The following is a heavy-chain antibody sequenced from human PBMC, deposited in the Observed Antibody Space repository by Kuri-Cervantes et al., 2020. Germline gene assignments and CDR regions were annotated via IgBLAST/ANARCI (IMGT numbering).Heavy chain of an antibody. J-gene: IGHJ3*02. Sequence: LRLSCAASGFTFSSYAMSWIRQHPGKGLEWIGYIYYSGATYYNPSLKSRVTISVDRSKNQFSLKLNSVTAADTAVYYCARRWGYAFDIWGQGTMVTVSS. CDR2: IYYSGAT. CDR3: ARRWGYAFDI. D-gene: IGHD7-27*01. CDR1: GFTFSSYA. V-gene: IGHV4-31*02.